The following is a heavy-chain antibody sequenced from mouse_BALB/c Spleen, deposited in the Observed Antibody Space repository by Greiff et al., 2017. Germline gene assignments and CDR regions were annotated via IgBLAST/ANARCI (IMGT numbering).Heavy chain of an antibody. CDR1: GFNINDYY. D-gene: IGHD2-10*01. V-gene: IGHV14-4*02. J-gene: IGHJ1*01. CDR2: IDPENGDT. Sequence: EVQLLQSGAELVRSGASVKLSCTASGFNINDYYMHWVKQRPEQGLEWIGWIDPENGDTEYAPKFQGKATMTADTSSNTAYLQLSSLTSEDTAVYYCDSYYGYYVWYFDDWGEGTTVTVSS. CDR3: DSYYGYYVWYFDD.